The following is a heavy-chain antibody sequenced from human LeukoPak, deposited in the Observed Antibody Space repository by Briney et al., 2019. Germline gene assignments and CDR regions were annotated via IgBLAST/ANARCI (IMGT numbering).Heavy chain of an antibody. D-gene: IGHD6-13*01. CDR1: GFTFSSYA. J-gene: IGHJ4*02. CDR2: ISSNGGST. V-gene: IGHV3-64*01. Sequence: PGGSLRLSCAASGFTFSSYAMHWVPQAPGKGLEYVSAISSNGGSTYYANSVRGRFTISRDNSKNTLYLQMGSLRAEDMAVYYCARVGSSSWGQGTLVTVSS. CDR3: ARVGSSS.